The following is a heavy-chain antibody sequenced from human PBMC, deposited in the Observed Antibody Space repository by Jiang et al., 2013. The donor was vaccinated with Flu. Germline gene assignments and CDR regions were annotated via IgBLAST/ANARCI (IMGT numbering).Heavy chain of an antibody. CDR1: FTFSSYG. D-gene: IGHD5-12*01. J-gene: IGHJ6*02. V-gene: IGHV3-30*18. CDR2: ISYDGSNK. Sequence: FTFSSYGMHWVRQAPGKGLEWVAVISYDGSNKYYADSVKGRFTISRDNSKNTLYLQMNSLRAEDTAVYYCAKESLEIDSGYDFELIDNYYGMDVWGQGTTVTVSS. CDR3: AKESLEIDSGYDFELIDNYYGMDV.